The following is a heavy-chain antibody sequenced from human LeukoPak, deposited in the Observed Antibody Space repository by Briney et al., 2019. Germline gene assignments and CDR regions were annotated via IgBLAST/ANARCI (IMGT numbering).Heavy chain of an antibody. V-gene: IGHV3-74*01. CDR2: INSDGSST. J-gene: IGHJ6*03. CDR3: ARDQSSGRPYYYFFMDV. D-gene: IGHD1-26*01. Sequence: GGSLRLSCAASGFTFSSYWMHWVRQVPGKGLVWVSRINSDGSSTTYADSVKGRFTISRDNAKNTLYLQMSSLRAEYTAVYYCARDQSSGRPYYYFFMDVWGKGTTVTVSS. CDR1: GFTFSSYW.